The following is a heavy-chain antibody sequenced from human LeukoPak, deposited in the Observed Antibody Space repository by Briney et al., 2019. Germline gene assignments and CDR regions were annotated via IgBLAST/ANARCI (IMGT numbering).Heavy chain of an antibody. V-gene: IGHV4-59*01. CDR2: IYYSGST. Sequence: PSETLSLTCTVSGDSFSSYYWSWIRQPPGKRLEWIGYIYYSGSTDYNLSLKSGGTIFIDKSKNQFSLKLSDVTAADTAIYDCASGSETWGLLPKFYFDHGGQGTLVTVPS. CDR3: ASGSETWGLLPKFYFDH. CDR1: GDSFSSYY. D-gene: IGHD1-26*01. J-gene: IGHJ4*02.